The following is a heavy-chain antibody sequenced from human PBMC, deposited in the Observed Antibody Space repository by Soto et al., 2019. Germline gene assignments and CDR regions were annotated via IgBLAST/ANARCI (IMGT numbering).Heavy chain of an antibody. Sequence: SETLSLTCTVSGVSISSYYWSWIRQPPGKGLEWIGYIYYSGSTNYNPSLKSRVTISVDTSKNQFSLKLSSVTAADTAVYYCARSPFDRLLYGYFDYWGQGTLVTVSS. D-gene: IGHD3-9*01. J-gene: IGHJ4*02. CDR3: ARSPFDRLLYGYFDY. V-gene: IGHV4-59*01. CDR1: GVSISSYY. CDR2: IYYSGST.